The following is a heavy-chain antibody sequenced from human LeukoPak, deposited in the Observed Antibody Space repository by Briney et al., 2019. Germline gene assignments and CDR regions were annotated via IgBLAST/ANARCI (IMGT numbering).Heavy chain of an antibody. CDR2: FYYTGNT. V-gene: IGHV4-59*01. D-gene: IGHD3-10*01. CDR3: AGGFGELSIHN. Sequence: SETLSLTCTVSGGSISSYYWSWIRQPPGKGLEWIGSFYYTGNTNYNPSLKSRVTISVDTSKNQFSLKMNSVTAADTAVYYCAGGFGELSIHNWDQGTLVTVSS. J-gene: IGHJ4*02. CDR1: GGSISSYY.